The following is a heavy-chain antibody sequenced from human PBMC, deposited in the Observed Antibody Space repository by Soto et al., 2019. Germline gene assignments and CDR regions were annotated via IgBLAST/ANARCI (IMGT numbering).Heavy chain of an antibody. D-gene: IGHD3-3*01. Sequence: QVKLVQSGAEVKKPGASVKVSCKASGYTYTGYFMHWVRQAPGQGLEWMGWINPNSGATKYAQKFQGRVTLSRDTSIRTAYMESTGLRSDDTAVYYCARGGGTILAPLPWGQGTQVTVSS. CDR3: ARGGGTILAPLP. V-gene: IGHV1-2*02. CDR2: INPNSGAT. CDR1: GYTYTGYF. J-gene: IGHJ5*02.